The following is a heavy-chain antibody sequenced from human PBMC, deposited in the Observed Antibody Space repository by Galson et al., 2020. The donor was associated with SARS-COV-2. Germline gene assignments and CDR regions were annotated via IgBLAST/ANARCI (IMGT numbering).Heavy chain of an antibody. CDR3: AKIRDFDYYDSSGYYHY. CDR1: GFAFSDHA. CDR2: IGGTGANT. J-gene: IGHJ4*02. Sequence: GGSLRLSCAASGFAFSDHAMTWVRQGPGEGLEWVSAIGGTGANTYYADSVKGRFTISRDNSKNTLYLQMNSLGAGDTAIYYCAKIRDFDYYDSSGYYHYWGQGALVTVSS. V-gene: IGHV3-23*01. D-gene: IGHD3-22*01.